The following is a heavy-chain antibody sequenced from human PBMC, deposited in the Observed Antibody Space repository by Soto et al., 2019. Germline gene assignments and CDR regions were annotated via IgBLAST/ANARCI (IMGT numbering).Heavy chain of an antibody. Sequence: SVKVSCKASGGTFNNYPITWARQAPGQGLEWMGGSIPIYGTANYAQKFQGRVTITVDESTSTSYMELSSLRSEDTAIYYCARGRGYSGDDHYYYFDLDVWGQGTTVTVSS. CDR3: ARGRGYSGDDHYYYFDLDV. J-gene: IGHJ6*02. D-gene: IGHD5-12*01. V-gene: IGHV1-69*13. CDR1: GGTFNNYP. CDR2: SIPIYGTA.